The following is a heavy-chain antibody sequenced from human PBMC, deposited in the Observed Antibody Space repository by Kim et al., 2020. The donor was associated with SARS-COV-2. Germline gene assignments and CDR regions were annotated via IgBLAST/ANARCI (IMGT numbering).Heavy chain of an antibody. V-gene: IGHV3-33*06. Sequence: GGSLRLSCAASGFTFSSYGMHWVRQAPGKGLEWVAVIWYDGSNKYYADSVKGRFTISRDNSKNTLYLQMNSLRAEDTAVYYCAKDAYGSGSDSNYLWYYYYHGVDVWGQGPTVTVSS. CDR3: AKDAYGSGSDSNYLWYYYYHGVDV. CDR1: GFTFSSYG. D-gene: IGHD3-10*01. CDR2: IWYDGSNK. J-gene: IGHJ6*02.